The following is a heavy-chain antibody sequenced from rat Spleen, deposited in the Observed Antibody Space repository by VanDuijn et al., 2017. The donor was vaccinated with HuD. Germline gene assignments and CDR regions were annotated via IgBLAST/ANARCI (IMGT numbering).Heavy chain of an antibody. CDR1: GFSLTSYG. Sequence: QVQMKETGPGLVQTTQTLSVTCTVSGFSLTSYGVHWVRQAPGKGLEWMGIIWGDGSTNYNSALKSRLSISRDTSKSQVFLKMNSLQTGDTATYYCARDENGYLNLWFAYWGQGTLVTVSS. CDR3: ARDENGYLNLWFAY. J-gene: IGHJ3*01. V-gene: IGHV2-77*01. D-gene: IGHD2-7*01. CDR2: IWGDGST.